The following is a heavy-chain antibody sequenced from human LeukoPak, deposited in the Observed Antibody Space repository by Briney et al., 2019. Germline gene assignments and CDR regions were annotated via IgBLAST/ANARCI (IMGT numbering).Heavy chain of an antibody. V-gene: IGHV3-30-3*01. J-gene: IGHJ4*02. CDR1: GFTFSSYA. CDR2: ISYDGSNK. CDR3: ARDDSSGYYPFDY. D-gene: IGHD3-22*01. Sequence: GGSLRLSCAASGFTFSSYAMHWVRQAPGKGLEWVAVISYDGSNKYYADSVKGRFTISRDNSKNTLYLQMNSLRAEDTAVYYCARDDSSGYYPFDYWGQGILVTVSS.